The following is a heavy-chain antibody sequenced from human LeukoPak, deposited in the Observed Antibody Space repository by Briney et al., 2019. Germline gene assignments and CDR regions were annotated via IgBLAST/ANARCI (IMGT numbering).Heavy chain of an antibody. V-gene: IGHV1-2*02. D-gene: IGHD2/OR15-2a*01. CDR1: GYTFTGYY. CDR3: ARELGGTSNRAFDI. Sequence: GASVKVSCKAYGYTFTGYYMHRVRQAPGQGLEWMGWINPNSGGTNYAQKFQGRVTMTRDTSISTAYMELSRLRSDDTAVYYCARELGGTSNRAFDIWGQGTMVTVSS. CDR2: INPNSGGT. J-gene: IGHJ3*02.